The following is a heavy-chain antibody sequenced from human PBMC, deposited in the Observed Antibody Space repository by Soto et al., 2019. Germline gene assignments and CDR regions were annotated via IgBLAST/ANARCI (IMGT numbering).Heavy chain of an antibody. CDR1: GGSVESSSC. J-gene: IGHJ6*02. CDR2: IYHSGST. D-gene: IGHD1-26*01. V-gene: IGHV4-4*02. Sequence: QVRLKESGPGLVKPSGTLSLTCAVSGGSVESSSCWSWVRQAPGKGLEWIGEIYHSGSTNFNPSLESRVIISIDMSKNQFSLMLRSVTAADAAVYFCARVGTSCHSGGCYYYYGLGVWGQGTTVAISS. CDR3: ARVGTSCHSGGCYYYYGLGV.